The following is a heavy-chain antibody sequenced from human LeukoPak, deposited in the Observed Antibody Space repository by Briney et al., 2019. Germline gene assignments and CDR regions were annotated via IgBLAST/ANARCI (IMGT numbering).Heavy chain of an antibody. CDR2: IYYSGST. CDR3: ARVLGSSGWYLKFDD. CDR1: GGSISSSSYY. V-gene: IGHV4-39*07. J-gene: IGHJ4*02. D-gene: IGHD6-19*01. Sequence: SETLSLTCTVSGGSISSSSYYWGWIRQPPGKGLEWIGSIYYSGSTYYNPSLKSRVTISVDTSKNQFSLKLSSVTAADTAVYYCARVLGSSGWYLKFDDWGQGTLVTVSS.